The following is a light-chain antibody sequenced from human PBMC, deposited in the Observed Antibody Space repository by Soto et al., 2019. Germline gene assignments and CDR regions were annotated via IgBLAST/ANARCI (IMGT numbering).Light chain of an antibody. Sequence: EIVLTQSPATLSLSPGERATLSCRASQSVSSYVAGYQQKPGQAPRLLIYDASNRATGIPARFSGSGSETHFTLTISSLEPEDFAVYYCQQRSNWPRTFGQGTKLEIK. V-gene: IGKV3-11*01. CDR1: QSVSSY. CDR2: DAS. J-gene: IGKJ2*01. CDR3: QQRSNWPRT.